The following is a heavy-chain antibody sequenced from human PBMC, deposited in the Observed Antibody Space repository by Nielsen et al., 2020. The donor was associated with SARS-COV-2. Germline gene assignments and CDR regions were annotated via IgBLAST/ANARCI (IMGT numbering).Heavy chain of an antibody. V-gene: IGHV1-18*01. CDR2: IGPYYGNT. J-gene: IGHJ5*02. D-gene: IGHD5-18*01. CDR3: ARDEYNYGYNWFDP. CDR1: GYTFTSYG. Sequence: ASVKVSCKASGYTFTSYGISWVRQAPGQGLEWMGWIGPYYGNTNYAQKLQGRVTMTTDTSTSTAYMELRSLRSDDTAVYYCARDEYNYGYNWFDPWGQGTLVTVSS.